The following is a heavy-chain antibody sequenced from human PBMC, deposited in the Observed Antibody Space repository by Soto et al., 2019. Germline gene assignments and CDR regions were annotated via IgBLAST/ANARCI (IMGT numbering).Heavy chain of an antibody. D-gene: IGHD3-10*01. CDR2: LSYAGSNK. V-gene: IGHV3-30*18. Sequence: VGFLSFSYAASEFTIIIYGINWDIQTRGNGLDWVEVLSYAGSNKYHADSGKGRFTISRDNSKNTLYLRMNSLRAEDTAVYYCAKDSMVRGVYGGFDYWGKGT. CDR3: AKDSMVRGVYGGFDY. CDR1: EFTIIIYG. J-gene: IGHJ4*02.